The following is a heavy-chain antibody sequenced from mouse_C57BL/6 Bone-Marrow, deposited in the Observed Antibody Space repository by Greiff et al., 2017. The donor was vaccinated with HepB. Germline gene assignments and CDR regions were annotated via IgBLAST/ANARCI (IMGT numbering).Heavy chain of an antibody. CDR2: IDPENGDT. V-gene: IGHV14-4*01. D-gene: IGHD2-3*01. J-gene: IGHJ4*01. CDR3: TTSGYYMDY. CDR1: GFNIKDDY. Sequence: EVQLQQSGAELVRPGASVKLSCTASGFNIKDDYMHWVKQRPEQGLEWIGWIDPENGDTEYASKFQGKATITADTSSNTAYLQLSSLTSEDTAVYYCTTSGYYMDYCGQGTAVTVSS.